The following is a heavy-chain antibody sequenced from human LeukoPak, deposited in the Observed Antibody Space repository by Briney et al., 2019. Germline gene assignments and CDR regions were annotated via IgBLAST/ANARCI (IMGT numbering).Heavy chain of an antibody. V-gene: IGHV1-24*01. D-gene: IGHD6-19*01. CDR3: ATDGSVAGPGVRYYFDY. CDR1: GYTLTELS. J-gene: IGHJ4*02. Sequence: ASVKVSCRVSGYTLTELSMHWVRQAPGKGLEWMGGFDPEDGETIYAQKFQGRVTMTEDTSTDTAYMELSSLRSEDAAMYYCATDGSVAGPGVRYYFDYWGQGTLVTVSS. CDR2: FDPEDGET.